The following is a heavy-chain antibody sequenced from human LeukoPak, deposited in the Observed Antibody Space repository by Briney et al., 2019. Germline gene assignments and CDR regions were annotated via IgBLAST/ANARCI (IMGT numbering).Heavy chain of an antibody. CDR2: IIPIFGTA. CDR1: GGTFSSYA. D-gene: IGHD5/OR15-5a*01. J-gene: IGHJ4*02. V-gene: IGHV1-69*05. CDR3: AKDVHDGSALRDY. Sequence: EASVKVSCKASGGTFSSYAISWVRQAPGQGLEWMGGIIPIFGTANYAQKFQGRVTITTDESTSTAYMELSSLRSEDTAVYYCAKDVHDGSALRDYWGQGTLVTVSS.